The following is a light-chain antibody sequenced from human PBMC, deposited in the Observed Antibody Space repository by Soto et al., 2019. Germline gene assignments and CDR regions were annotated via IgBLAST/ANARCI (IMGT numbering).Light chain of an antibody. CDR3: QQYNSYWYT. Sequence: DIQMTQSPSTLSASVGDRVTITCRASQSISTWLAWYQQKPGKVPKLLIYDASSLESGVPSRFSGGGSGTEFTLTISSLQPDDFATYYCQQYNSYWYTFGQGTKLEIK. V-gene: IGKV1-5*01. CDR1: QSISTW. CDR2: DAS. J-gene: IGKJ2*01.